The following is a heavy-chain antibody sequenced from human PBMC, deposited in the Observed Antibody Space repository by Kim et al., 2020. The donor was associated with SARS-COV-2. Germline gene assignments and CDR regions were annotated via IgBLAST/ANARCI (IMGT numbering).Heavy chain of an antibody. J-gene: IGHJ4*02. CDR2: VNNGNNP. CDR3: AKDHPSRGWPTFDS. Sequence: GGSLRLYCEASGFTFGNYAMSWVRQGPGRGLEWVASVNNGNNPYYANSVKGRFTVSRDNAKNLFYLQMGSLRAEDTALYYCAKDHPSRGWPTFDSWGQGT. D-gene: IGHD6-19*01. CDR1: GFTFGNYA. V-gene: IGHV3-23*01.